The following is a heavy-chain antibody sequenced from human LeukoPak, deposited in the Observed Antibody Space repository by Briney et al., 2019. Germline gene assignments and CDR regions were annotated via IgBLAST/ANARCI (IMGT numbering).Heavy chain of an antibody. CDR1: GFTFSNYG. V-gene: IGHV3-48*01. CDR2: ISGSGSST. D-gene: IGHD6-6*01. Sequence: GGSLRLSCEASGFTFSNYGMNWVRQAPGRGLEWLSYISGSGSSTYYADSVKGRFTISRDNGKNSLFLQMNSLRAEDTALYYCARGGAARPDYWGQGTLVTVSS. J-gene: IGHJ4*02. CDR3: ARGGAARPDY.